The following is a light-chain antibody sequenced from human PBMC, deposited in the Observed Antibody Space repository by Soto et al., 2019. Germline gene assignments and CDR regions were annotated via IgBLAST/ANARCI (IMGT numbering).Light chain of an antibody. Sequence: DSVMTQSPDSLAVSLGERATINCKSSQSVLYSSNNKNYLDWYQQRPGQPPKLLIYWASTRESGVPDRFSGSGSGTDLTLTITSLQAEDVAVYYCQQYESTPPTFGQGTKLEIK. CDR2: WAS. V-gene: IGKV4-1*01. J-gene: IGKJ2*01. CDR1: QSVLYSSNNKNY. CDR3: QQYESTPPT.